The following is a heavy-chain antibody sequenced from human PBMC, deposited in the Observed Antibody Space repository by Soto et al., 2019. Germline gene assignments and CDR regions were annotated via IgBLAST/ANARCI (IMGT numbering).Heavy chain of an antibody. D-gene: IGHD2-2*01. Sequence: QVQLQESGPGLVKPSQTLSLTCTVSGGSISSGGYYWSWIRQHPGKGLEWIGYIYYSGSTYYTPSLQSRVTISVDTSKNQFSLKLSSVTAADTAVYYCARSSTSANYFDYWGQGTLVTVSS. V-gene: IGHV4-31*03. J-gene: IGHJ4*02. CDR2: IYYSGST. CDR3: ARSSTSANYFDY. CDR1: GGSISSGGYY.